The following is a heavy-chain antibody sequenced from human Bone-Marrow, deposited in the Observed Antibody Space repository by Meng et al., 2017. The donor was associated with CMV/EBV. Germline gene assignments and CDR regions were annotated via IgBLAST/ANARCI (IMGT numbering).Heavy chain of an antibody. Sequence: GGSLRLSCAASGFTLRRYWMHWVRQVPGKGLEWVSRISSDGSSTTYADAVKGRFTISRDNTKNTVHLQMNSLRVEETAMYYCARDRLSPYYDSGSGAHATPHGVDVWGQGTTVTVSS. CDR2: ISSDGSST. CDR1: GFTLRRYW. J-gene: IGHJ6*02. D-gene: IGHD3-3*01. CDR3: ARDRLSPYYDSGSGAHATPHGVDV. V-gene: IGHV3-74*03.